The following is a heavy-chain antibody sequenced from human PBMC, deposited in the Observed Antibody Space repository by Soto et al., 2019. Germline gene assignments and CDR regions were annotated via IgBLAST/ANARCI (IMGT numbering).Heavy chain of an antibody. J-gene: IGHJ6*03. Sequence: PSETLSLTCTVSGGSISSYYWSWIRQPPGKGLEWIGYIYYSGSTNYNPSLKSRVTISVDTSKNQFSLKLSSVTAADTAVYYCARDRGGLRYFDWYDPYYYYMDVWGKGTTVTVSS. CDR1: GGSISSYY. CDR3: ARDRGGLRYFDWYDPYYYYMDV. CDR2: IYYSGST. D-gene: IGHD3-9*01. V-gene: IGHV4-59*01.